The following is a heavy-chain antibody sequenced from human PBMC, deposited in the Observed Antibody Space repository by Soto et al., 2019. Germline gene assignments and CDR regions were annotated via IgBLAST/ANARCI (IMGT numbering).Heavy chain of an antibody. Sequence: GGSLRLSCAASGFTFSSYAMSWVRQAPGKGLEWVSAISGSGGSTYYADSAKGRFTISRDNSKNTLYLQMNSLRAEDTAVYYCAKALYYYDSSGYYPPGWYYGMDVWGQGTTVTVSS. J-gene: IGHJ6*02. V-gene: IGHV3-23*01. CDR2: ISGSGGST. CDR3: AKALYYYDSSGYYPPGWYYGMDV. CDR1: GFTFSSYA. D-gene: IGHD3-22*01.